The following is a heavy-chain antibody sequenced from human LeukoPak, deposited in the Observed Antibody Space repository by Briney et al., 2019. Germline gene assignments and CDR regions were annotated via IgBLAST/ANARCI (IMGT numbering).Heavy chain of an antibody. CDR2: VYYSGST. J-gene: IGHJ4*02. V-gene: IGHV4-38-2*01. CDR1: GYSISSGDY. D-gene: IGHD4-17*01. Sequence: SETLSLTCAVSGYSISSGDYWGWIRPPPGKGLEWIGSVYYSGSTHYNPSLKSRVTISVDRSRNQFSLRLSSVTAAGTAVYYCARNSTVTSPSTGYFDYWGQGTLATVSS. CDR3: ARNSTVTSPSTGYFDY.